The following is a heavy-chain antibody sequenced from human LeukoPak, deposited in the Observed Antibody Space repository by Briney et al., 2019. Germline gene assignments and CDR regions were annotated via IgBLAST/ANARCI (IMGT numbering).Heavy chain of an antibody. D-gene: IGHD5-18*01. CDR2: INSDGSST. Sequence: PGGSLRLSCAASGFTFSSYWMHWVRQAPGKGLVWVSRINSDGSSTSYADSVKGRFTISRDNAKNTLYLQMNSLRAEDTAVYYCARRGYSYGLGYWGQGTLVTVSS. CDR1: GFTFSSYW. V-gene: IGHV3-74*01. J-gene: IGHJ4*02. CDR3: ARRGYSYGLGY.